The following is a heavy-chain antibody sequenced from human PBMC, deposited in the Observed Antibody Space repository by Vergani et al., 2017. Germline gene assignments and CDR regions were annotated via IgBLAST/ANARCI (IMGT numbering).Heavy chain of an antibody. D-gene: IGHD6-19*01. CDR2: IHYSENT. V-gene: IGHV4-59*11. CDR1: FDSIRNLY. J-gene: IGHJ5*02. CDR3: ASETHSGQREDR. Sequence: QVQLQESGPGLVKSSETLSLTCSVSFDSIRNLYCNWIRQPPGKGLEWIGSIHYSENTNYNPSLKTRVTISVDTSKNQFSLTLTSVTAADTAVYYCASETHSGQREDRWGQGILVTVTS.